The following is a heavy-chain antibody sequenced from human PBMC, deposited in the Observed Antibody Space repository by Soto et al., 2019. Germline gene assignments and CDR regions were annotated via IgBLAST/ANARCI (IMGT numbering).Heavy chain of an antibody. CDR1: GGSLSNYA. CDR2: IIPVSGTT. D-gene: IGHD1-26*01. J-gene: IGHJ4*02. CDR3: ARGGRWDSLSSASATVDY. V-gene: IGHV1-69*12. Sequence: VQVVQSGAEVKSPGSSVKISCKPSGGSLSNYALSWVRQAPGQGLEWMVGIIPVSGTTKYAQKFEGRLMMTADESTTTADMELSGLRYEDTAIYYCARGGRWDSLSSASATVDYWGQGTLVTVSS.